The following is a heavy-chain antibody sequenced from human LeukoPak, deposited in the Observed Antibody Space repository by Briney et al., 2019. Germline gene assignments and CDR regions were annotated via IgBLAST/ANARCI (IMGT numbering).Heavy chain of an antibody. CDR2: ISCDGSNK. D-gene: IGHD3-3*01. V-gene: IGHV3-30-3*01. Sequence: SGGSLRLSCAASGFTFSSYAMHWVRQAPGKGLEWVAVISCDGSNKYYADSVKGRFTISRDNSKNTLYLQMNSLRAEDTAVYYCAAGWLLLGAFDIWGQGTMVTVSS. CDR3: AAGWLLLGAFDI. J-gene: IGHJ3*02. CDR1: GFTFSSYA.